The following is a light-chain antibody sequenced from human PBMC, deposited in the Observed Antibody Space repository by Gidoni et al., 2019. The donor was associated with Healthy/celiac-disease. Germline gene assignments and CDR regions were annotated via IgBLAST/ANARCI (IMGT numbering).Light chain of an antibody. J-gene: IGKJ2*01. Sequence: DIVTTQSPDSLAVSLGERATINCKSSQSVFYSPNNKNYLAWYQQKPGQPPKLLIYWASTRESGVPDRFSGSGSGTDFTLTISSLQAEDVAVYYCQQYYSTPYTFGQGTKLEIK. CDR1: QSVFYSPNNKNY. V-gene: IGKV4-1*01. CDR2: WAS. CDR3: QQYYSTPYT.